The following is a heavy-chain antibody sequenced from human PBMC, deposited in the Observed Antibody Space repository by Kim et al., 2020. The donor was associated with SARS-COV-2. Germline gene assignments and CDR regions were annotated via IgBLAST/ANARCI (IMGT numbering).Heavy chain of an antibody. D-gene: IGHD1-26*01. J-gene: IGHJ4*02. CDR3: AREVHSGSLPPWESSPRGFDY. CDR2: IYTSGST. V-gene: IGHV4-4*07. CDR1: GGSISSYY. Sequence: SETLSLTCTVSGGSISSYYWSWIRQPAGKGLEWIGRIYTSGSTNYNPSLKSRVTMSVDTSKNQFSLKLSSVTAADTAVYYCAREVHSGSLPPWESSPRGFDYWGQGTLVTVSS.